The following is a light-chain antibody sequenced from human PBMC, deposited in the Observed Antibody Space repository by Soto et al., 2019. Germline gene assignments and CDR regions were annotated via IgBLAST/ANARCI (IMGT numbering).Light chain of an antibody. Sequence: DIQVAQSPSSLSASLGDRVTITCWASQGIGVYLAWFQQKPGNAPKLLIYAASTLQSGVPSRFSGSGSGTDFTLTDSSLQPQDVATYYSKNYNRVPLTFGGGTRVDIK. J-gene: IGKJ4*01. CDR1: QGIGVY. V-gene: IGKV1-27*01. CDR2: AAS. CDR3: KNYNRVPLT.